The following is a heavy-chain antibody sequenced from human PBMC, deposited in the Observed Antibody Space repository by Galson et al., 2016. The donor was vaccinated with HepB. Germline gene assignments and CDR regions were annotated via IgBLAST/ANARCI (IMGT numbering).Heavy chain of an antibody. J-gene: IGHJ6*03. Sequence: SVKVSCKASGGTFSSYTISWVRQAPGQGLEWMGGIITIFGTANYAQKFQGRVTITADESTSTAYRELSSLKFEDTAVFYCAGGPLYCTNGLCSTYMDVWGKGTTVTVSS. CDR2: IITIFGTA. V-gene: IGHV1-69*13. D-gene: IGHD2-8*01. CDR3: AGGPLYCTNGLCSTYMDV. CDR1: GGTFSSYT.